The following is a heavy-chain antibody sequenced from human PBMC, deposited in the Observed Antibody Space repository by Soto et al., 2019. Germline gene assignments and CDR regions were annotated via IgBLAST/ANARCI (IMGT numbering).Heavy chain of an antibody. CDR1: GFTFSDYY. CDR3: ARKLVEMATNYYYGMDV. V-gene: IGHV3-11*06. D-gene: IGHD1-26*01. CDR2: ISSSSSYT. Sequence: GGSLRLSCAASGFTFSDYYISWIRQAPGKGLEWVSYISSSSSYTNYADSVKGRFTISRDNAKNSLYLQMNSLRAEDTAVYYCARKLVEMATNYYYGMDVWGQGTTVTVS. J-gene: IGHJ6*02.